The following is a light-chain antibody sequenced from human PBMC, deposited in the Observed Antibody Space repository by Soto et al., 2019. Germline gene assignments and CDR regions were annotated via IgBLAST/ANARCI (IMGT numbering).Light chain of an antibody. CDR3: AAWDDSLSGPV. Sequence: QSVLTQPPSVSGAPGERVTISCTGSSSDIGAGYRVRWYQQVPGTAPKLLIYDNTNRPSGVSVRFSGSKSGTSASLAISGLRSEDEADYYCAAWDDSLSGPVFGGGTKLTVL. CDR2: DNT. V-gene: IGLV1-40*01. CDR1: SSDIGAGYR. J-gene: IGLJ3*02.